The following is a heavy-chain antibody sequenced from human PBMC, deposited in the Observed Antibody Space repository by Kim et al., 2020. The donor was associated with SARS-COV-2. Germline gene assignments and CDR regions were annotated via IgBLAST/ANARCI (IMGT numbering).Heavy chain of an antibody. CDR1: GFTFSSYS. Sequence: GGSLRLSCAASGFTFSSYSMNWVRQAPGKGLEWVSSISSSSSYIYYADSVKGRFTISRDNAKNSLYLQMNSLRAEDTAVYYCARELDIPLNWFDPWGQGTLVTVSS. J-gene: IGHJ5*02. CDR2: ISSSSSYI. D-gene: IGHD2-15*01. CDR3: ARELDIPLNWFDP. V-gene: IGHV3-21*01.